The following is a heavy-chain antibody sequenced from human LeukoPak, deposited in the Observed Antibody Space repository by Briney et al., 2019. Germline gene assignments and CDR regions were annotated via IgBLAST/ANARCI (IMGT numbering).Heavy chain of an antibody. D-gene: IGHD6-13*01. CDR1: GFTFSSYS. CDR2: ISSSSSYI. J-gene: IGHJ4*02. CDR3: ASESRSSSWSDY. V-gene: IGHV3-21*01. Sequence: GGSLRLSCAASGFTFSSYSMNWVRQAPGKGLEWVSSISSSSSYIYYADSVKGRFTISRDNSKNTLYLQMNSLRAEDTAVYYCASESRSSSWSDYWGQGTLVTVSS.